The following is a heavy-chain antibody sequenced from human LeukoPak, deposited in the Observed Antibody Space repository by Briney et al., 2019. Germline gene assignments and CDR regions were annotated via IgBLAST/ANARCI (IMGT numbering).Heavy chain of an antibody. CDR3: ARVLAADDGLYNWFDP. D-gene: IGHD6-13*01. CDR1: RYTFTSYD. Sequence: ATVKVSCKASRYTFTSYDINWVRQATGQGLEWTGWMNPNSGNTGYAQKFQGRVTMTRNSSISTAYMELSSLRSEDTAVYYCARVLAADDGLYNWFDPWGQGTLVTVSS. J-gene: IGHJ5*02. V-gene: IGHV1-8*01. CDR2: MNPNSGNT.